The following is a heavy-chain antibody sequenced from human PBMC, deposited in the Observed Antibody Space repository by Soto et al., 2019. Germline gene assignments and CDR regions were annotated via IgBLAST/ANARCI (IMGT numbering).Heavy chain of an antibody. D-gene: IGHD6-6*01. CDR1: GYSFTSYE. Sequence: MQLVQSGAEVKKPGASVKVSCKASGYSFTSYEINWVRQATGQGPEWMGWMNPNSGDTGYSHKFQGRVTMTRNTSISTAYMQLSSLRSKDTAVYYCATVLGEAFDLGGQGTMVTVSS. V-gene: IGHV1-8*01. J-gene: IGHJ3*01. CDR2: MNPNSGDT. CDR3: ATVLGEAFDL.